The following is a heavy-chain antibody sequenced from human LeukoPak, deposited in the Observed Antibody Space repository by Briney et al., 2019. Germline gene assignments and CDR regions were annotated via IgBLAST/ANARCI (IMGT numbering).Heavy chain of an antibody. CDR3: ARSGSGQWLVDY. J-gene: IGHJ4*02. CDR1: GGTFSSYA. Sequence: SVKVSCKASGGTFSSYAISGVRQAPGQGREWMGGIIPIFGTANYPQKFHGRVTITADESTSTAYMELSSLRSEDTAVYYCARSGSGQWLVDYWGQGTLVTVSS. D-gene: IGHD6-19*01. V-gene: IGHV1-69*01. CDR2: IIPIFGTA.